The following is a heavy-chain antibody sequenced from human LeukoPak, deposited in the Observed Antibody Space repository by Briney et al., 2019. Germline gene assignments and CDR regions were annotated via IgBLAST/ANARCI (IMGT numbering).Heavy chain of an antibody. V-gene: IGHV3-74*01. CDR2: INSDGSTT. J-gene: IGHJ4*02. CDR1: GFTFSSYW. Sequence: PGGSLRLSCAASGFTFSSYWMHWVRQAPGKGLLWVSRINSDGSTTTYADSVKGRFTISRDNAKNTLYLQMNSLRAEDTAVYFCATTLGSSYGYVDYWGQGTLVTVSS. D-gene: IGHD5-18*01. CDR3: ATTLGSSYGYVDY.